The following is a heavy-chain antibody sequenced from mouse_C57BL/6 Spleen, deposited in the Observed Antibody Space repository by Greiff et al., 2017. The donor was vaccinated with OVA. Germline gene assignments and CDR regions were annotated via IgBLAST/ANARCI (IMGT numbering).Heavy chain of an antibody. CDR1: GYTFTSYW. J-gene: IGHJ4*01. Sequence: VQLQQPGAELVKPGASVKLSCKASGYTFTSYWMHWVKQRPGPGLEWIGMIHPNSGSTNYNEKFKSKATLTVDKSSSTAYMQLSSLTSEDSAVYFCARPGDPYYYAMDYRGQGTTVTVSS. CDR2: IHPNSGST. CDR3: ARPGDPYYYAMDY. V-gene: IGHV1-64*01.